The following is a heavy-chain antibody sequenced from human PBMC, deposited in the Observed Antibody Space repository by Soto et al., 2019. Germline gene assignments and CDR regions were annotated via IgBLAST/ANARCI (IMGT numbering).Heavy chain of an antibody. V-gene: IGHV4-59*01. J-gene: IGHJ4*02. CDR3: ARVRKGLRYLDWLDYYFDY. CDR1: GGSISSYY. CDR2: IYYSGST. D-gene: IGHD3-9*01. Sequence: SETLSLTXTVSGGSISSYYWSWIRQPPGKGLEWIGYIYYSGSTNYNPSLKSRVTISVDTSKNQFSLKLSSVTAADTAVYYCARVRKGLRYLDWLDYYFDYWGQGTLVTVSS.